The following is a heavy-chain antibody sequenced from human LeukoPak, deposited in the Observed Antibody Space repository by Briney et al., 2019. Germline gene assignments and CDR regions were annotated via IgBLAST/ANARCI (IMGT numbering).Heavy chain of an antibody. CDR2: INPSGGST. V-gene: IGHV1-46*01. CDR3: ARARGSGSYYGHDYYYYYYMDV. CDR1: GCTFTTDY. Sequence: RASVKVSCKASGCTFTTDYIHWVRQAPGQGLEWMGIINPSGGSTTYAQKFQGRVIMTGDTSTSTVYMELRSLRSEDTAVYYCARARGSGSYYGHDYYYYYYMDVWGQGTTVTVSS. D-gene: IGHD3-10*01. J-gene: IGHJ6*03.